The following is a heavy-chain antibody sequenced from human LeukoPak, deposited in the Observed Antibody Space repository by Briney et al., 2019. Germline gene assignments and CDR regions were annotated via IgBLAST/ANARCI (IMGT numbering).Heavy chain of an antibody. D-gene: IGHD5-24*01. CDR3: AKGPKQLLIRRSVWAYMDV. V-gene: IGHV3-30*02. J-gene: IGHJ6*03. CDR1: GFTFSSYG. CDR2: IQYDGSNK. Sequence: GGSLRLSCAASGFTFSSYGMRWVRQAPGKGLEWVAFIQYDGSNKYYADSVKGRFTISRDNSKNTLYLQMNSLRAADTAVYYCAKGPKQLLIRRSVWAYMDVWGKGTTVTISS.